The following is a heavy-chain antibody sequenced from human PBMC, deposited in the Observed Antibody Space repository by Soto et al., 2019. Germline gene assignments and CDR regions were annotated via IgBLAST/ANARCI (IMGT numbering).Heavy chain of an antibody. CDR2: INPNSGGT. CDR3: ARSWSRVVVAATLRY. J-gene: IGHJ4*02. Sequence: QVQLVQSGAEVKKPGASVKVSCKASGYTFTGYYMHWVRQAPGQGLEWMGWINPNSGGTNYAQKFQGRVTMTRDTSISTAYMELSRLRSDDTAVYYCARSWSRVVVAATLRYWGQGTLVTVSS. CDR1: GYTFTGYY. V-gene: IGHV1-2*02. D-gene: IGHD2-15*01.